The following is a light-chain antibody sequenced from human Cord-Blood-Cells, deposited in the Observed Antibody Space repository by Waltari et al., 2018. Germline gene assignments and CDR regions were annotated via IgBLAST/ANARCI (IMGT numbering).Light chain of an antibody. J-gene: IGKJ1*01. Sequence: EIVMTQSPATLSVSPGERATLSCRVSQSVSSNLAWYQQKPGQAPRLLIYGASTRATGIPARFSGSGSGTEFTLTISSLQSEDFAVYYCQQYNNWPPATFGQETKVEIK. CDR1: QSVSSN. CDR2: GAS. V-gene: IGKV3-15*01. CDR3: QQYNNWPPAT.